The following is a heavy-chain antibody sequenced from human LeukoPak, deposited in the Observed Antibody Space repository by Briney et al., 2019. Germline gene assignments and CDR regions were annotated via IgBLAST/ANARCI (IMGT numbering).Heavy chain of an antibody. D-gene: IGHD2-15*01. CDR3: ARDGGGSPDY. Sequence: GGSLRLSCTASGFTFGDYAMSWVRQAPGKGLEYVSAIRDNGGNTYYVNSVKGRFTISRDNSKNTLYLQMGSLRPEDMAVYYCARDGGGSPDYWGQGTLVTVSS. CDR1: GFTFGDYA. V-gene: IGHV3-64*01. CDR2: IRDNGGNT. J-gene: IGHJ4*02.